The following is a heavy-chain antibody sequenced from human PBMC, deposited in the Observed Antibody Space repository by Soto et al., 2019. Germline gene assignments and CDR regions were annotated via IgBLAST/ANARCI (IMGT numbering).Heavy chain of an antibody. D-gene: IGHD3-10*01. J-gene: IGHJ6*02. Sequence: QVQLVQSGAEVKKPGSSVKVSCKASGGTFSSYTISWVRQAPGQGLEWMGGIIPIFGTANYAQKFQGRVTITADESTSTAYMELSRLRSEDTAVYYCARSSPYGSGSPSMDVWGQGTTVTVSS. CDR2: IIPIFGTA. CDR3: ARSSPYGSGSPSMDV. CDR1: GGTFSSYT. V-gene: IGHV1-69*12.